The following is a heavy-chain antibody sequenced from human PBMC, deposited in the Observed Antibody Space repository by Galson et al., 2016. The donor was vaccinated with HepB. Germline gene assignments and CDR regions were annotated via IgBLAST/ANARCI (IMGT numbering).Heavy chain of an antibody. CDR3: ARTSDLDF. J-gene: IGHJ4*02. Sequence: SETLSLTCTVFGDSISSGGYYWGWIRQPPGKGLEWIGHIYYSGTATYNPSLKSRVSISVDTSNDQFSLKLNSVTAADTAVYYCARTSDLDFWGQGTLVTISS. D-gene: IGHD2-2*01. V-gene: IGHV4-39*07. CDR2: IYYSGTA. CDR1: GDSISSGGYY.